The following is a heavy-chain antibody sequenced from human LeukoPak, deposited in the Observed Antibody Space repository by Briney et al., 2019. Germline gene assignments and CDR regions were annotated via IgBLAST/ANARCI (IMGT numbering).Heavy chain of an antibody. CDR1: GGSISSTSYY. CDR2: IYYSGST. D-gene: IGHD6-19*01. CDR3: ATSFSSGWYGFTFDI. J-gene: IGHJ3*02. Sequence: PSETLSLTCTVSGGSISSTSYYWGWIRQPPGKGLEWIGTIYYSGSTYYNPSLKSRVTISLDTSKKQFSLKLSSVTAADTAVYYCATSFSSGWYGFTFDIWGQGTMVTVSS. V-gene: IGHV4-39*07.